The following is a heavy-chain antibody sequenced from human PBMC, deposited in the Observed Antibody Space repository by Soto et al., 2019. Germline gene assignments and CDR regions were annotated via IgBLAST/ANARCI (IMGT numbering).Heavy chain of an antibody. Sequence: QVQLQESGPGLVKPSETLSLTCTVSGGSVSSGSYYWSWIRQPPVKGLEWIGYIYYSGSTNYHPSLKSRVTISVDTSKNQFSLKLSYVTAADTAVYYWAGPDYGGQGTLVTISS. CDR3: AGPDY. CDR1: GGSVSSGSYY. J-gene: IGHJ4*02. V-gene: IGHV4-61*01. CDR2: IYYSGST.